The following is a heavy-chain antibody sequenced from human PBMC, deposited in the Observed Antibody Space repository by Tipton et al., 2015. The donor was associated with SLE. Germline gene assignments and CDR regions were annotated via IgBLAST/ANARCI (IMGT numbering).Heavy chain of an antibody. Sequence: LRLSCTVSGGSISSSRYYWGWIRQPPGKGLEWIGSIYYSGSTDYNPSLKSRVTISVDTSKNHFSLKLSSVTAADTAVYYCARDTQYSYGQFGAFDIWGQVTIVTVSS. J-gene: IGHJ3*02. V-gene: IGHV4-39*07. CDR1: GGSISSSRYY. D-gene: IGHD5-18*01. CDR2: IYYSGST. CDR3: ARDTQYSYGQFGAFDI.